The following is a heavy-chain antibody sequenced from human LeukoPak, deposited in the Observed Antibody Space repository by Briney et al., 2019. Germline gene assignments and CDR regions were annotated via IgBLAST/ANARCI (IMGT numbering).Heavy chain of an antibody. CDR2: IIPIFGTA. Sequence: EASVKVSCTASGGTFSSYAISWVRQAPGQGLEWMGGIIPIFGTANYAQKFQGRVTITADESTSTAYMELSSLRSEDTAEYYCARDTGSYYGNWFDPWGQGTLVTVSS. J-gene: IGHJ5*02. V-gene: IGHV1-69*13. CDR3: ARDTGSYYGNWFDP. CDR1: GGTFSSYA. D-gene: IGHD1-26*01.